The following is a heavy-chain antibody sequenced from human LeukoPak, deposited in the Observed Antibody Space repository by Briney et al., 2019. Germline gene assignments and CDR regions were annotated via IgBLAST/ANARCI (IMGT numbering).Heavy chain of an antibody. CDR3: ARGDGYCSGGSCPLYFDY. CDR2: INHSGST. J-gene: IGHJ4*02. D-gene: IGHD2-15*01. Sequence: SETLSLTCAVYGGSFSGYYWSWIRQPPGKGLEWIGEINHSGSTNYNPSLKSRVTISLDTSKNQFSLKLSSVTAADTAVYYCARGDGYCSGGSCPLYFDYWGQGTLVTVSS. V-gene: IGHV4-34*01. CDR1: GGSFSGYY.